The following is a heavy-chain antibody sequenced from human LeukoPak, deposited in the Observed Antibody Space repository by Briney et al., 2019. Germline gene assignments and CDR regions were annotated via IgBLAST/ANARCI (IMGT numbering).Heavy chain of an antibody. CDR2: INHSGST. CDR1: GVSFSGYY. Sequence: SETLSLTCAVYGVSFSGYYWSWIRQPPGKGLEWIGEINHSGSTNYNPSLKSRVTISVDTSKNQFSLKLSSVTAADTAVYYCARRDSSSWYFKYYFDYWGQGTLVTVSS. V-gene: IGHV4-34*01. CDR3: ARRDSSSWYFKYYFDY. D-gene: IGHD6-13*01. J-gene: IGHJ4*02.